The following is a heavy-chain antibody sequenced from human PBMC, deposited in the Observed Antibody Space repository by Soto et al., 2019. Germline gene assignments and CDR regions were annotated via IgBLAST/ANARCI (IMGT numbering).Heavy chain of an antibody. V-gene: IGHV1-69*13. D-gene: IGHD3-3*02. J-gene: IGHJ6*02. CDR3: ARDKPTHSPFPYYYYGMDV. CDR1: GGTFSSYA. CDR2: IIPIFGTA. Sequence: VASVKVSCKASGGTFSSYAISWVRQAPGQGLEWMEGIIPIFGTANYAQKFQGRVTITADESTSTTYMELSSLRSEDTAVYYCARDKPTHSPFPYYYYGMDVWGQGTTVTVSS.